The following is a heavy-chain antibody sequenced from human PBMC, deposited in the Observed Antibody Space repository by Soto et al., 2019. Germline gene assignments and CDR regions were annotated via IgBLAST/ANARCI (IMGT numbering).Heavy chain of an antibody. CDR3: ARNREEMATMKAFDI. CDR1: GFTFSSYS. V-gene: IGHV3-21*01. J-gene: IGHJ3*02. CDR2: ISSSSSYI. Sequence: GGSLRLSCAASGFTFSSYSMNWVRQAPGKGLEWVSSISSSSSYIYYADSVKGRFTISRDNAKNSLYLQMNSLRAEDTAVYYCARNREEMATMKAFDIWGQGTMVTAS.